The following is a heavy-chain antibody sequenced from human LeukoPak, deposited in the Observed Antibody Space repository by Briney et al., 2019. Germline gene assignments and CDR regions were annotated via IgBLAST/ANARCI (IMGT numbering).Heavy chain of an antibody. Sequence: SGGSLRLSCAASGFIFSKAWMAWVRQAPGKGLEWVGHKTEAEDGTTDYAAPVKGRFTISRDDAKSTLYLQMNSLNTEDTAAYFCTSALNLVLGELLGYWGQGTLVTDSS. CDR3: TSALNLVLGELLGY. CDR2: KTEAEDGTT. D-gene: IGHD3-16*01. CDR1: GFIFSKAW. V-gene: IGHV3-15*01. J-gene: IGHJ4*02.